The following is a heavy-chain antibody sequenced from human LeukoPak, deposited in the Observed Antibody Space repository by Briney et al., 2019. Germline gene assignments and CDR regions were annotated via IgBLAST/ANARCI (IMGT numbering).Heavy chain of an antibody. J-gene: IGHJ4*02. CDR2: ISGDGGTT. D-gene: IGHD3-22*01. CDR1: GLTFDDYA. V-gene: IGHV3-43*02. CDR3: AKAGYDRSGYYYGTLFDS. Sequence: GGSLRLSCAASGLTFDDYAMHWVRQAPGKGLEWVSLISGDGGTTYCADSVKGRFTISRDSSKTSLFLQMNSLRTEDTALYYCAKAGYDRSGYYYGTLFDSWGQGTLVTVSS.